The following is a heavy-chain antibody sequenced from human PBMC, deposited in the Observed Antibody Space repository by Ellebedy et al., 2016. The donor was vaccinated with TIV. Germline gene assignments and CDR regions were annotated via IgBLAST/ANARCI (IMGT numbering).Heavy chain of an antibody. V-gene: IGHV4-39*01. CDR1: GGSISSSLYY. CDR2: IYYNEST. J-gene: IGHJ3*02. Sequence: SETLSLTCTVSGGSISSSLYYWGWIRQPPGTGLEWIGIIYYNESTYYNPSLKSRFTISVDTSQNQFSLKLSSVTAADTAVYYCARLYCGGDCYLGRGDAFDIWGQGTMVIVSS. CDR3: ARLYCGGDCYLGRGDAFDI. D-gene: IGHD2-21*02.